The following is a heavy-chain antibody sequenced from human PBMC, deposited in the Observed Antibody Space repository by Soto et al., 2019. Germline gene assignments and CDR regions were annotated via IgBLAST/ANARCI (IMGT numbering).Heavy chain of an antibody. V-gene: IGHV4-34*01. CDR3: ARGADYGSGSYYPDP. CDR2: INHSGST. J-gene: IGHJ5*02. CDR1: GGSFSGYY. D-gene: IGHD3-10*01. Sequence: PSETLSLTCAVYGGSFSGYYWSWIRQPPGKGLEWIGEINHSGSTNYNPSLKSRVTISVDTSKNQFSLKLSSVTAADTAVYYCARGADYGSGSYYPDPWGQGTVVTVSS.